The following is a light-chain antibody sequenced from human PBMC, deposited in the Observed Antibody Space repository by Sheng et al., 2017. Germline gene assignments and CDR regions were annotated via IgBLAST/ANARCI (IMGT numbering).Light chain of an antibody. CDR2: ATS. J-gene: IGKJ2*01. Sequence: AIQMTQSPSSLSASVGDRATITCRASQGIRNDLGWYQQKPGRAPKLLIYATSTLQNGVPSRFSGSGSDTDFTLTISSLQPEDFATYYCLQDYNSPYTFGQGTRLEMK. CDR1: QGIRND. CDR3: LQDYNSPYT. V-gene: IGKV1-6*02.